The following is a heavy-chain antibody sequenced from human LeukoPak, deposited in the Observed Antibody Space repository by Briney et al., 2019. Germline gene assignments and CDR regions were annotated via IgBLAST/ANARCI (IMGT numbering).Heavy chain of an antibody. CDR2: IYTTGST. D-gene: IGHD3-10*01. V-gene: IGHV4-61*10. J-gene: IGHJ6*03. CDR1: GASVSGGLYY. CDR3: ARVTGSYSDYYYYYYMDV. Sequence: SETLSLTCTVSGASVSGGLYYWTWIRQSAGKGLEWIGRIYTTGSTDYNPSLKSRVTISVDTSKNQFSLKLSSVTAADTAVYYCARVTGSYSDYYYYYYMDVWGEGTTVTVSS.